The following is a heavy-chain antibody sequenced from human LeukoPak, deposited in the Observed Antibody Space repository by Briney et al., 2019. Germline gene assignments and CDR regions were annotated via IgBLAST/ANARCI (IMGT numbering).Heavy chain of an antibody. Sequence: PPETLSLTCSLSSGSIGSYYRTWVRQTPRKGLEWIGYIFASGTSENNPSLKSRVTIALDMSRNQFSLNMTSVTAADTAAYFCARGWGSSRGRLDSWGQGTLVTVS. CDR2: IFASGTS. CDR1: SGSIGSYY. V-gene: IGHV4-59*01. D-gene: IGHD3-16*01. J-gene: IGHJ4*02. CDR3: ARGWGSSRGRLDS.